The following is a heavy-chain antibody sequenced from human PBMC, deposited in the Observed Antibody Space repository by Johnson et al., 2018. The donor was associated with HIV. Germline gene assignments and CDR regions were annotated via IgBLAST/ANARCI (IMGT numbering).Heavy chain of an antibody. V-gene: IGHV3-9*01. J-gene: IGHJ3*02. D-gene: IGHD4-23*01. Sequence: QLVESGGVAIQPGGSLRLSCAASGFTFDNFAMHWVRPAPGKGLEWVSSISWDSGTIGYADSVKGRFTISRDNAKISLYLQMDSLRAEDTAVYYCAKDMSRVVTPWAVSFDIWGQGTMVTVSS. CDR3: AKDMSRVVTPWAVSFDI. CDR2: ISWDSGTI. CDR1: GFTFDNFA.